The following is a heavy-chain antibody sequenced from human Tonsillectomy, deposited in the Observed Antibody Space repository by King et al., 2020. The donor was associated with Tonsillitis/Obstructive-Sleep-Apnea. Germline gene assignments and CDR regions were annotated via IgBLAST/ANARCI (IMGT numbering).Heavy chain of an antibody. CDR2: INHSGST. Sequence: VQLQQWGAGLLKPSETLSLTCTVYGDYGESFSGYYWSWIRQPPGKGLEWIGEINHSGSTNYNPSLKSRVTISADTSKNQFSLKLSSVTAADTALYYCARGDWVFWGQGTLVTVSS. V-gene: IGHV4-34*01. CDR1: GDYGESFSGYY. J-gene: IGHJ4*02. CDR3: ARGDWVF. D-gene: IGHD2-21*01.